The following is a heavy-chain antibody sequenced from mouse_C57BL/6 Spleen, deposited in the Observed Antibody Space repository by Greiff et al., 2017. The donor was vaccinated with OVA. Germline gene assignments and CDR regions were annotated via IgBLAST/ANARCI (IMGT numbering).Heavy chain of an antibody. V-gene: IGHV1-50*01. CDR2: IDPSDSYT. CDR1: GYTFTSYW. D-gene: IGHD2-2*01. J-gene: IGHJ2*01. Sequence: QVQLQQSGAELVKPGASVKLSCKASGYTFTSYWMQWVKQRPGQGLEWIGEIDPSDSYTNYNQKFKGKATLTVDTSSSTAYTQLSSLTSENSAVYYCARWGVTTFVDYWGQGTTLTVSS. CDR3: ARWGVTTFVDY.